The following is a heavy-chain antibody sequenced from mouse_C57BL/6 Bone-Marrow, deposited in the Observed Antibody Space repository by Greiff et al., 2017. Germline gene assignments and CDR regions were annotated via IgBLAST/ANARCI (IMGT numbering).Heavy chain of an antibody. CDR1: GYTFTSYW. Sequence: QVQLQQPGAELVKPGASVKVSCKASGYTFTSYWMHWVKQRPGQGLEWIGRIHPSDSDTNYNQKFKGKATLTVDESSSTAYMRLSSLTPEDSAVYYSAIGPLLLGAMDYWGQGTSVTVSS. J-gene: IGHJ4*01. D-gene: IGHD1-1*01. CDR2: IHPSDSDT. V-gene: IGHV1-74*01. CDR3: AIGPLLLGAMDY.